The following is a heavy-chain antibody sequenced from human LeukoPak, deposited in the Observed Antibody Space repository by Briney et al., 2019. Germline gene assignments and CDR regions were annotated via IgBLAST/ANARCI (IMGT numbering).Heavy chain of an antibody. D-gene: IGHD6-19*01. J-gene: IGHJ4*02. V-gene: IGHV4-61*02. Sequence: PSQTLSLTCTVSGGSISSGSYYWSWIRQPAGKGLEWIGRIYTSGSTNYNPSLKSRVTISVDTSKNQFSLKLSSVTAADTAVYYCARPDSSRSFDYWGQGTLVSVSS. CDR1: GGSISSGSYY. CDR2: IYTSGST. CDR3: ARPDSSRSFDY.